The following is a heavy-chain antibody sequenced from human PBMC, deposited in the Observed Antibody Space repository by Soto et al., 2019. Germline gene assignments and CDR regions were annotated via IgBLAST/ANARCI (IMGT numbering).Heavy chain of an antibody. CDR2: MNPNSGHT. CDR1: GYTFTSHD. J-gene: IGHJ5*02. Sequence: QVQLVQSGAEVKKPGASVKVSCKASGYTFTSHDINWMRQATGQGLEWMGWMNPNSGHTNYAQKVQGRVTMTRDTSISTAYMELTNLRSEDTAIYYCASDMRTTWGQGTLVTVSS. V-gene: IGHV1-8*01. CDR3: ASDMRTT. D-gene: IGHD2-2*01.